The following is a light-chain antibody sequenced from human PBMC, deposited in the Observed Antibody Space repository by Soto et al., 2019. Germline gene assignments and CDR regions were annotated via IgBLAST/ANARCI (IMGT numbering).Light chain of an antibody. CDR1: QSVSSD. CDR2: GAS. CDR3: QVSTYLPRS. V-gene: IGKV3-15*01. Sequence: EKVRTLSPANLSVYHGERATLSCRASQSVSSDLAWYHQKPGQAPRLLIYGASTRATGIPARFSGSGSGTEFTLTINCLQSEDFALYYCQVSTYLPRSFAEGTKVDI. J-gene: IGKJ1*01.